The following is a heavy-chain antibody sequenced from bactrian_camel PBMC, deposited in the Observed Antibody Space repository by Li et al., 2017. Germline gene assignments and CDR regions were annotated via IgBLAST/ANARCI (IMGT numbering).Heavy chain of an antibody. V-gene: IGHV3S40*01. D-gene: IGHD5*01. Sequence: VQLVESGGGLEQPGGSLRLSCGYTYDGGDMAWFRQAPGMEREGVAAISSADGTTTYTDSVKGRFTITRDNAKNTVTLQMNGLESEDTALYYCAARSSSAWGTMGNFWGQGTQVTVS. CDR2: ISSADGTT. J-gene: IGHJ4*01. CDR3: AARSSSAWGTMGNF. CDR1: YTYDGGD.